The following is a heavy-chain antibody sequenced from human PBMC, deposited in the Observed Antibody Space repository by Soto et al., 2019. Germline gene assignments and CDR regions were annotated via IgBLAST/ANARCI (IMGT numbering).Heavy chain of an antibody. V-gene: IGHV4-31*03. D-gene: IGHD6-13*01. CDR3: ATGPIAADGTGI. J-gene: IGHJ4*02. CDR1: GGSISSGGYY. Sequence: PSETLSLTCTVSGGSISSGGYYWSWIRQHPGKGLEWIGYIYYSGSTYYNPSLKSRVTISVDTSKNQFSLKLSSVTAADTAVYYCATGPIAADGTGIWGQGTLVTVSS. CDR2: IYYSGST.